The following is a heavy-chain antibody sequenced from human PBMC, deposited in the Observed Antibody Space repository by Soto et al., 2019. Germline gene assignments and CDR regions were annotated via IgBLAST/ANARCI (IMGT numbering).Heavy chain of an antibody. CDR3: ARDLYDGYTDDEYFQH. V-gene: IGHV3-21*01. CDR2: ISSSSSYI. CDR1: GFTFSSYS. J-gene: IGHJ1*01. Sequence: EVQLVESGGGLVKPGGSLRLSCAASGFTFSSYSMNWVRQAPGKGLEWVSSISSSSSYIYYADSVKGRFTISRDNAKNSLYLQMNSRRAEDTAVYYCARDLYDGYTDDEYFQHWGQGTLVTVSS. D-gene: IGHD3-16*01.